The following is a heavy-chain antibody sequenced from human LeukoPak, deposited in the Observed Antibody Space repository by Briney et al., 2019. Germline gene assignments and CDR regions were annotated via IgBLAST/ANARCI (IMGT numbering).Heavy chain of an antibody. CDR2: IDPSDSYT. J-gene: IGHJ4*02. Sequence: GESLKISCKGSGYSFTSYWISWVRQLPAKGLAWMGRIDPSDSYTNYSPSFQGHVTISADKSISTAYLHWSSLKASDTAMYYCARAPSTTLRFFDYGAQGTLVTVSS. D-gene: IGHD4-17*01. CDR1: GYSFTSYW. CDR3: ARAPSTTLRFFDY. V-gene: IGHV5-10-1*01.